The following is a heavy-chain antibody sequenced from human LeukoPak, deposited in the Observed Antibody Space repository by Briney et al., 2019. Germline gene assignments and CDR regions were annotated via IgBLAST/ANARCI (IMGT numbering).Heavy chain of an antibody. J-gene: IGHJ6*03. D-gene: IGHD5-18*01. Sequence: ASVKVSCKASGYTFTGYYMHWVRQAPGQGLEWMGWINPNSGGTNYAQKFQGRVTMTRDTSISTAYMELSRLRSDDTAVYYCARADTAMKHYYMDVWGKGTTVTISS. V-gene: IGHV1-2*02. CDR1: GYTFTGYY. CDR3: ARADTAMKHYYMDV. CDR2: INPNSGGT.